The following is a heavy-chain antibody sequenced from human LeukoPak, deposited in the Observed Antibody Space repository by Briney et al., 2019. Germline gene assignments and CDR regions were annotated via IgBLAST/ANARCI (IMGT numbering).Heavy chain of an antibody. CDR3: ARWGRSYYYDSSGFDI. CDR1: GGSFSGYY. D-gene: IGHD3-22*01. Sequence: PSETLSLTCAVYGGSFSGYYWSWIRQPPGKGLEWIGEINHSGSTNYNPSLKGRVTISVDTSKNQFSLKLSSVTAADTAVYYCARWGRSYYYDSSGFDIWGQGTMVTVSS. V-gene: IGHV4-34*01. J-gene: IGHJ3*02. CDR2: INHSGST.